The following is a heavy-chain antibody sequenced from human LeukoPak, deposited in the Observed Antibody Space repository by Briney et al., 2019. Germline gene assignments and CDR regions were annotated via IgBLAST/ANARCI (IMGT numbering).Heavy chain of an antibody. Sequence: ASVKVSCKASRYTFTSYYMHWVRQAPGQGLEWMGRIIPILGIANYAQKFQGRVTITADKSTSTAYMELSSLRSEDTAVYYCARLITGTNGFDYWGQGTLVTVSS. CDR2: IIPILGIA. J-gene: IGHJ4*02. D-gene: IGHD1-20*01. CDR3: ARLITGTNGFDY. CDR1: RYTFTSYY. V-gene: IGHV1-69*02.